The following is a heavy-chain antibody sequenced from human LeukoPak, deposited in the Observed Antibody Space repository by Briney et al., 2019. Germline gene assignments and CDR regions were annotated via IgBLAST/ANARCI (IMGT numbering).Heavy chain of an antibody. D-gene: IGHD3-22*01. J-gene: IGHJ4*02. CDR1: GGSVSSYY. Sequence: SETLSLTCSVSGGSVSSYYWSWIRQFPGKGLEWIGYIYFSGSTSYNPSLESRVTISLDTSPNQFSLKLSSVTAADTVVYYCARGGYSSGYYYFDYWGQGTLVTVSS. CDR2: IYFSGST. V-gene: IGHV4-59*08. CDR3: ARGGYSSGYYYFDY.